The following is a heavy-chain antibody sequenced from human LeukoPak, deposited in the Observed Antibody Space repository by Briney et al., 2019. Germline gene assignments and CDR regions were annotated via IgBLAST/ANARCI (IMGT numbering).Heavy chain of an antibody. V-gene: IGHV3-11*04. Sequence: GGSLRLSCAASGFTFSDYYMIWIRQAPGKGLECVSYISSSGRNIYYADSVKGRFTISRDNAKNSLYLQMNSLRAEDTAVYYCARDGGLLWFGEYWGQGTLVTVSS. J-gene: IGHJ4*02. CDR1: GFTFSDYY. CDR2: ISSSGRNI. D-gene: IGHD3-10*01. CDR3: ARDGGLLWFGEY.